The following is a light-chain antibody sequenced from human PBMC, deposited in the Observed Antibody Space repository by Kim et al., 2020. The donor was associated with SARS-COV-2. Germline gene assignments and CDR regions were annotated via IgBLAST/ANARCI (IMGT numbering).Light chain of an antibody. CDR1: QSVSSCY. CDR2: AAS. Sequence: SPGERASLSCRDSQSVSSCYSAWYQQRPGQAPRLLIYAASNRATGIPDRFSGSGSGTDFTLTISRLEPEDFAVYYCQQYGNSRWTFGQGTKVDIK. V-gene: IGKV3-20*01. CDR3: QQYGNSRWT. J-gene: IGKJ1*01.